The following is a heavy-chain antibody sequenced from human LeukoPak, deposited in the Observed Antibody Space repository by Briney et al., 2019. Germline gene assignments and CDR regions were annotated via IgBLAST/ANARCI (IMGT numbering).Heavy chain of an antibody. Sequence: SETLSLTCTVSGGSISSSSYSWGWIRQPPGKGLEWIGRVYYSGSAYYNPSLKSRVTISVDTSKNQFSLNLRSVTAADTAVYHCARHEAHGSGLIDYRGQGTLVTVSS. J-gene: IGHJ4*02. CDR3: ARHEAHGSGLIDY. CDR1: GGSISSSSYS. V-gene: IGHV4-39*01. CDR2: VYYSGSA. D-gene: IGHD3-10*01.